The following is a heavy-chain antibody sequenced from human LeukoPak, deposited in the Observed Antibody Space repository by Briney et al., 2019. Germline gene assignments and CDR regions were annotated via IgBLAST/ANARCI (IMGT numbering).Heavy chain of an antibody. CDR2: MNPNSGNT. Sequence: ASVKVSCKASGYTFTSYDINWVRQATGQGLEWMGWMNPNSGNTGYAQKFQGRVTITRNTSISTAYMELSSLRSEDTAVYYCARGGAPWFGELYLLDYWGQGTLVTVSS. CDR3: ARGGAPWFGELYLLDY. D-gene: IGHD3-10*01. V-gene: IGHV1-8*03. J-gene: IGHJ4*02. CDR1: GYTFTSYD.